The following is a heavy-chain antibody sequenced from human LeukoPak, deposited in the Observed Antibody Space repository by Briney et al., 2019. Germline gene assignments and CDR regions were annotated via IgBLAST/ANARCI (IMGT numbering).Heavy chain of an antibody. V-gene: IGHV1-18*04. CDR2: ISAYNGNT. J-gene: IGHJ4*02. D-gene: IGHD5-18*01. Sequence: ASVKVSCKASGYTFTNYGISWVRQAPGQGLEWMGWISAYNGNTNYAQKLQGRVTMTTDTSTSTAYMELRSLRSVDTAVYYCARGSTWIQPSDFDYWGQGTLVTVS. CDR3: ARGSTWIQPSDFDY. CDR1: GYTFTNYG.